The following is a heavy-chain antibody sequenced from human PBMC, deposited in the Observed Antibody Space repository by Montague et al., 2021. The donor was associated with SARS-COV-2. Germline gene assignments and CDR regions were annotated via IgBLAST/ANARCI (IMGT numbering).Heavy chain of an antibody. J-gene: IGHJ4*02. Sequence: SETLSLTCTVSGASIGTSSYYWAWIRKPPGKGLEWIGSLFYGGTYYYSPSLKRRATISVDTSKNQYSLKLTSLTAADTAVYYCARQPTRYLFAAGGGEGFDYWGQGTRVTVSS. D-gene: IGHD6-13*01. CDR2: LFYGGTY. CDR1: GASIGTSSYY. CDR3: ARQPTRYLFAAGGGEGFDY. V-gene: IGHV4-39*01.